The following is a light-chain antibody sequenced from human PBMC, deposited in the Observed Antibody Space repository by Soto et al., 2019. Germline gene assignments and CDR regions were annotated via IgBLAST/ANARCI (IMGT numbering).Light chain of an antibody. V-gene: IGKV3-15*01. J-gene: IGKJ2*01. CDR3: HQYYHWST. CDR2: DAS. Sequence: EIVMTHSPATLSVSLGDRATLSGRASQSVSSNLAWYQQKPGQALKLLIHDASTRDTGIPARFSGSGSGTDFTLTISSLQSDDFAIYYCHQYYHWSTFGQGTKLEIK. CDR1: QSVSSN.